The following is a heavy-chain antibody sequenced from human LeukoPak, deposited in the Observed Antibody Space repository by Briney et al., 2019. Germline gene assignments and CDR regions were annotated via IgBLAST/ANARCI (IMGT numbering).Heavy chain of an antibody. CDR1: GFTFSSYG. CDR2: ISYDGSNK. CDR3: AKDNQLWLGVALDY. J-gene: IGHJ4*02. Sequence: TGGSLRLSCAASGFTFSSYGMHWVRQAPGKGLEWVAVISYDGSNKYYADSVKGRFTISRDNSMNTLYLQMSSLRAEDTAVYYCAKDNQLWLGVALDYWGQGTLVTVSS. V-gene: IGHV3-30*18. D-gene: IGHD5-18*01.